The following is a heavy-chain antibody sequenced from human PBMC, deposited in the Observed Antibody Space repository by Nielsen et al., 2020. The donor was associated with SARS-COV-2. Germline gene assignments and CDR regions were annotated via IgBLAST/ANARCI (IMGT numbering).Heavy chain of an antibody. D-gene: IGHD3-3*01. CDR1: GFRFTSYS. Sequence: GESLKISCAASGFRFTSYSMNWVRQAPGKGLEWVASITMSGAYMYYADSVRGRFTVSRDNAENSLYLQMNSLRDEDTAVYYCARDRSGFGFDFWGQGALVTVSP. V-gene: IGHV3-21*06. CDR3: ARDRSGFGFDF. CDR2: ITMSGAYM. J-gene: IGHJ4*02.